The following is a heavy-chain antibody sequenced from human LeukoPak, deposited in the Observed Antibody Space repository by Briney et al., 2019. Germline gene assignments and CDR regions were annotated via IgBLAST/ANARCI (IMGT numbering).Heavy chain of an antibody. CDR1: GGTFISYA. J-gene: IGHJ5*02. CDR2: IIPIFGTA. CDR3: ARTWIHKNWFDP. V-gene: IGHV1-69*13. Sequence: ASVKVSCKASGGTFISYASSWVRQAPGQVLEWMGGIIPIFGTANYAQKFQGRVTITADESTSTAYMELSSLRSEDTAVYYCARTWIHKNWFDPWGQGTLVTVSS. D-gene: IGHD5-12*01.